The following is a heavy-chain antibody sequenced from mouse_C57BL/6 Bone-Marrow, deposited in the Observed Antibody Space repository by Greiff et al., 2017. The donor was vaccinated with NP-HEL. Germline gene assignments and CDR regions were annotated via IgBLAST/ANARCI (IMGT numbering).Heavy chain of an antibody. V-gene: IGHV1-50*01. CDR2: IDPSDSYT. Sequence: QVQLKQPGAELVKPGASVKLSCKASGYTFTSYWMQWVKQRPGQGLEWIGEIDPSDSYTNYNQKFKGKATLTVDTSSSTAYMQLSSLTSEDSAVYYCARELTFAYWGQGTLVTVSA. CDR3: ARELTFAY. D-gene: IGHD4-1*01. J-gene: IGHJ3*01. CDR1: GYTFTSYW.